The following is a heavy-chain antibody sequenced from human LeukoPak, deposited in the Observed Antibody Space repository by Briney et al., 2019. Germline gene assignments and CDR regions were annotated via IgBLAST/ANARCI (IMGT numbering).Heavy chain of an antibody. CDR3: ATSTSMIVVVMVDY. CDR2: ISGSGGST. CDR1: GFTFSSYA. D-gene: IGHD3-22*01. V-gene: IGHV3-23*01. Sequence: GGSLRLSCAASGFTFSSYAMSWVRQAPGKGLEWVSAISGSGGSTYYADYVKGRFTISRDNSKNTLYLQMNSLRAEDTAVYYCATSTSMIVVVMVDYWGQGTLVTVSS. J-gene: IGHJ4*02.